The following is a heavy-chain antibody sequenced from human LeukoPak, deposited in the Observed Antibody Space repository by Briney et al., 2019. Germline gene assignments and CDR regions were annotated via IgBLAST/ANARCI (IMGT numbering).Heavy chain of an antibody. CDR1: GGSISSSSYY. V-gene: IGHV4-39*01. CDR3: ARGNRLYGDYGGGTLVDY. CDR2: IYYSGST. Sequence: PSETLSLTCTVSGGSISSSSYYWGWIRQPPGKGLEWIGSIYYSGSTYYNPSLKSRVTISVDTSKNQFSLKLSSVTAADTAVYYCARGNRLYGDYGGGTLVDYWGQGTLVTVSS. J-gene: IGHJ4*02. D-gene: IGHD4-17*01.